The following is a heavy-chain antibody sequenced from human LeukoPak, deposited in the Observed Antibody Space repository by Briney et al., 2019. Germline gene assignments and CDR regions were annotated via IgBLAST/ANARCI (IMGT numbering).Heavy chain of an antibody. Sequence: GASVKVSCKTSGYTFIDYFVHWVRQAPGQGLERFGRLNPNNGDTYYAQDFQGRVTMTRDTSISTAYMELSRLTSDDTAVYYCARDLSSTSNWEFDYCGQGTLVTVSS. V-gene: IGHV1-2*06. D-gene: IGHD7-27*01. J-gene: IGHJ4*02. CDR3: ARDLSSTSNWEFDY. CDR1: GYTFIDYF. CDR2: LNPNNGDT.